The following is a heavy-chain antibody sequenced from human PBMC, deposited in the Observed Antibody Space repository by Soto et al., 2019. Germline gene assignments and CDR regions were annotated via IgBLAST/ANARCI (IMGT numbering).Heavy chain of an antibody. D-gene: IGHD6-6*01. CDR1: GYTFTSYG. J-gene: IGHJ4*02. V-gene: IGHV1-18*01. CDR3: ARDPPFFYSSSSDPNFDY. CDR2: ISAYNGNT. Sequence: EASVKVSCKASGYTFTSYGISWVRQAPGQGLEWMGWISAYNGNTNYAQKLQGRVTMTTDTSTSTAYMELRSLRSDDTAVYYCARDPPFFYSSSSDPNFDYWGQGTLVTVSS.